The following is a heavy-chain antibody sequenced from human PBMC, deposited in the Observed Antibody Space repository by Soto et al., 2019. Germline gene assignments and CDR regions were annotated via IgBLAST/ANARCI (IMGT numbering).Heavy chain of an antibody. V-gene: IGHV3-23*01. J-gene: IGHJ4*02. CDR1: GFTFSSYA. CDR3: AKESYDFWSGYFYFDY. CDR2: ISGSGGST. Sequence: GGSLRLSCAASGFTFSSYAMSWVRQAPGKGLEWVSAISGSGGSTYYADSVKGRFTISRDNSKNTLYLQMNSLRAEDTAVYYCAKESYDFWSGYFYFDYWGQGTLVTVSS. D-gene: IGHD3-3*01.